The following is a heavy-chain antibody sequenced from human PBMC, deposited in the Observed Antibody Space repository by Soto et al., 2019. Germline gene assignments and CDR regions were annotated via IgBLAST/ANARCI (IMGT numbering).Heavy chain of an antibody. CDR1: GLTFSSYA. J-gene: IGHJ5*02. D-gene: IGHD3-10*01. Sequence: PGGSLRLSCAASGLTFSSYAMSWVRQAPGKGLEWVSAISGSGGSTYYADSVKGRFTISRDNSKNTLYLQMNSLRAEDTAVYYCAKRWDGSGSNWFDPWGQGTLVTVSS. CDR3: AKRWDGSGSNWFDP. V-gene: IGHV3-23*01. CDR2: ISGSGGST.